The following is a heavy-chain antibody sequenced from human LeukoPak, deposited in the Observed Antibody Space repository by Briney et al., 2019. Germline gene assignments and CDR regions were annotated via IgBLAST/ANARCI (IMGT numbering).Heavy chain of an antibody. J-gene: IGHJ5*02. Sequence: SVKVSCKASGGTFNNFAICWVRQAPGQGLEWMGGIFPVFGTSTYAQKFQGRVTITADESTRTAHMELSRLRSDDTAVYYCARDSRQNWFDPWGQGTLVTVSS. V-gene: IGHV1-69*01. CDR1: GGTFNNFA. CDR2: IFPVFGTS. CDR3: ARDSRQNWFDP.